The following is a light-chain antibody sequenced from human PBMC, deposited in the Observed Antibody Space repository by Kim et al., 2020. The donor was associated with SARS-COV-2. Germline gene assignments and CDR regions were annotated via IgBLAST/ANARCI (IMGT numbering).Light chain of an antibody. CDR1: QGIRND. Sequence: AIQMTQSPSSLSASVGDRVTITCRASQGIRNDLGWYQQKPGKAPKLLIYTASSLQSGVPPRFSGSGSGTDFTLTISNLQPEDFATYFCLQDYNYPTTFGQGTKLEI. CDR3: LQDYNYPTT. CDR2: TAS. V-gene: IGKV1-6*01. J-gene: IGKJ1*01.